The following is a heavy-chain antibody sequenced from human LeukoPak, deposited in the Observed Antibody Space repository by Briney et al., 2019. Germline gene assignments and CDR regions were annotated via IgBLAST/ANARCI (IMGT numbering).Heavy chain of an antibody. CDR1: GGTFSSYA. CDR3: AREGTFWTTGVKGFAP. CDR2: IIPIFGTA. D-gene: IGHD4-17*01. J-gene: IGHJ5*02. V-gene: IGHV1-69*06. Sequence: SVKVSSKPSGGTFSSYAISGVRQAPRQGLEWMGGIIPIFGTANYAQKFQRRVTITADKSTSTAYMELSSLRSEDTAVYYCAREGTFWTTGVKGFAPWGQGTLVTVYS.